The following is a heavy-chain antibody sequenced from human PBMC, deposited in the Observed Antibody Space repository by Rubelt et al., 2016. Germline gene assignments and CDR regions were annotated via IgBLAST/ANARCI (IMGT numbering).Heavy chain of an antibody. Sequence: QLQLQESGPGLVKPSETLSLTCTVSGGSISSSSYYWGWIRQPPGKGLEWIGSIYYSGSTYYNPSLKSRVTISVDTSKNQFSLKLSSVTAADTAVYYCARQGSSWSGTGLLFDYWGQGTLVTVSS. J-gene: IGHJ4*02. CDR1: GGSISSSSYY. CDR2: IYYSGST. D-gene: IGHD6-13*01. V-gene: IGHV4-39*01. CDR3: ARQGSSWSGTGLLFDY.